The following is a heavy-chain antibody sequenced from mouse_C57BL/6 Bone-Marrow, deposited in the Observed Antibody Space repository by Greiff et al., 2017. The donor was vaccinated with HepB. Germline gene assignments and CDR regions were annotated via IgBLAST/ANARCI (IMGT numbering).Heavy chain of an antibody. D-gene: IGHD2-4*01. CDR1: GYSFTGYY. Sequence: DVQLQESGPELVKPGASVKISCKASGYSFTGYYMNWVKQRPEKSLEWIGEINPSTGGTTYNQKFKAKATLTVDKSSSTAYMQLKSLTSEDSAVYYCARQDYDYDGRYYYAMDYWGQGTSVTVSS. V-gene: IGHV1-42*01. J-gene: IGHJ4*01. CDR2: INPSTGGT. CDR3: ARQDYDYDGRYYYAMDY.